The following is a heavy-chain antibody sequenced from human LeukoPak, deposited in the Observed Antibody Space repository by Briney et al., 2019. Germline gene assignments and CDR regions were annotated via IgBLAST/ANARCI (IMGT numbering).Heavy chain of an antibody. V-gene: IGHV1-3*01. Sequence: ASVKVSCKASGYTFTSYAMQWVRQAPGQRLEWMGWINAGNGNTKYSQKFQGRVTITRDTSASTAYMELSSLSSEDTAVYYCARPLGASRFYFDYWGQGTMVTVSS. CDR2: INAGNGNT. CDR3: ARPLGASRFYFDY. J-gene: IGHJ4*02. CDR1: GYTFTSYA. D-gene: IGHD3-3*01.